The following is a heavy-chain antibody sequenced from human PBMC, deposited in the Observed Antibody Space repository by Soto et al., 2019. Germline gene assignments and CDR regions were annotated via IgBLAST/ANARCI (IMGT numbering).Heavy chain of an antibody. CDR3: ARSKYSISSFDY. D-gene: IGHD6-6*01. CDR2: IYWDDDK. Sequence: SGPTLVHPTQTLTLTCTFSGFPLSTDDVGVGWIRQPPGKALDWLAVIYWDDDKRYSPSLKSRLTITKDTSKNQVLLTMTNMDPVDTATYFCARSKYSISSFDYWGQGALVTVSS. V-gene: IGHV2-5*02. CDR1: GFPLSTDDVG. J-gene: IGHJ4*02.